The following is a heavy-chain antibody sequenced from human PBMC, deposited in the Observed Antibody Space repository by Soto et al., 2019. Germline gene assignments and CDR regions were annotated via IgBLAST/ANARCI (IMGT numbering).Heavy chain of an antibody. J-gene: IGHJ4*02. D-gene: IGHD6-13*01. CDR2: IYSAGSA. V-gene: IGHV3-66*01. CDR3: ARVPSSNYHYFDY. Sequence: PGGSLRRSCAVSGFTVSSYYISWFRQAPGKGLEWVSVIYSAGSADFADSVKGRFTISRDNSKNTLYLQMSSLRAEDTAVYYCARVPSSNYHYFDYWGQGTLVTVSS. CDR1: GFTVSSYY.